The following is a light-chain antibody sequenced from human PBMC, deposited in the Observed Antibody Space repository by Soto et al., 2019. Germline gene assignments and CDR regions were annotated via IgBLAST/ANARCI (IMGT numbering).Light chain of an antibody. V-gene: IGKV3-11*01. Sequence: EIVLTQSPATLSLSPGERATLSCRASQSVSSYLAWYQQTPGQAPRLLIYDASNRATGIPARFSGSGSATDFTLTISSLEPEDFAVYYCQQRSNWPITFGQGTRLEIK. CDR2: DAS. J-gene: IGKJ5*01. CDR3: QQRSNWPIT. CDR1: QSVSSY.